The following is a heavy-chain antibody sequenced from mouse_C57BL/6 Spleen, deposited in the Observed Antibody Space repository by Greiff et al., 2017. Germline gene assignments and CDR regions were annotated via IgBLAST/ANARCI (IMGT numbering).Heavy chain of an antibody. Sequence: QVQLQQPGAELVKPGASVKLSCKASGYTFTSYWMQWVKQRPGQGLEWIGEINPSDSYTDYNQKFKGKATLTVDTSSSTAYMQLSSLTSEDSAVYYCARSGNFYAMYYWGQGASDTVSS. CDR2: INPSDSYT. CDR3: ARSGNFYAMYY. J-gene: IGHJ4*01. D-gene: IGHD2-1*01. CDR1: GYTFTSYW. V-gene: IGHV1-50*01.